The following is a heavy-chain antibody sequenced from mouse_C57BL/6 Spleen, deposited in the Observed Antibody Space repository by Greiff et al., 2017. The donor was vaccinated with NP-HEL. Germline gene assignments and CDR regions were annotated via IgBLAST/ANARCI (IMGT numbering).Heavy chain of an antibody. Sequence: EVMLVESVAELVRPGASVKLSCTASGFNIKNTYMHWVKQRPEQGLEWIGRIDPANGNTKYAPKFQGKATITADTSSNTAYLQLSSLTSEDTAIYYCARDGYYGSSFFDYWGQGTTLTVSS. D-gene: IGHD1-1*01. V-gene: IGHV14-3*01. CDR1: GFNIKNTY. CDR2: IDPANGNT. J-gene: IGHJ2*01. CDR3: ARDGYYGSSFFDY.